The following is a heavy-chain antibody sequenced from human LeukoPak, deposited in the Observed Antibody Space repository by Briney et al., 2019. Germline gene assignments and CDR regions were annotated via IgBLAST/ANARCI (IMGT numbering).Heavy chain of an antibody. CDR1: GFAFSSYN. CDR2: ISSSSSI. D-gene: IGHD1-26*01. Sequence: PGGSLRLSCAASGFAFSSYNMNWVRQALGKGLEWVSYISSSSSIYYADSVKGRFAISRDNAKNSLYLQMNSLRDEDTAVYYCARDYQGWAFDCWGQGALVTVSS. CDR3: ARDYQGWAFDC. J-gene: IGHJ4*02. V-gene: IGHV3-48*02.